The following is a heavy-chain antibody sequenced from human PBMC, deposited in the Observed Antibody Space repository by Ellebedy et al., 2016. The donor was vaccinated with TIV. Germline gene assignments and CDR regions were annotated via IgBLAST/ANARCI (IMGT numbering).Heavy chain of an antibody. J-gene: IGHJ4*02. CDR2: FDPEDGET. V-gene: IGHV1-24*01. CDR3: ATDLYLSEWELRY. D-gene: IGHD1-26*01. CDR1: GYTLTELS. Sequence: ASVKVSCXVSGYTLTELSMHWVRQAPGKGLEWMGGFDPEDGETIYAQKFQGRVTMTEDTSTDTAYMELSSLRSEDTAVYYCATDLYLSEWELRYWGQGTLVTVSS.